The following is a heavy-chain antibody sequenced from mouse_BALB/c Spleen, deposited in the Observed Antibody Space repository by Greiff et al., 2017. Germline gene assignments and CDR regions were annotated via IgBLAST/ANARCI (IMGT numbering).Heavy chain of an antibody. V-gene: IGHV1-67*01. Sequence: QVQLKQSGPELVRPGVSVKISCKGSSYTFTDYAMHWVKQSHAKSLEWIGVISTYYGNTNYNQKFKGKATMTVDKSSSTAYMELARLTSEDSAVYYCARGNWGYYYAMDYWGQGTSVTVSS. CDR2: ISTYYGNT. J-gene: IGHJ4*01. CDR1: SYTFTDYA. CDR3: ARGNWGYYYAMDY. D-gene: IGHD4-1*01.